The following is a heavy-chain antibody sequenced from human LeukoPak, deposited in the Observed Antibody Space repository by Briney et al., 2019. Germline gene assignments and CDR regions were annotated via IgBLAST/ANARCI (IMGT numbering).Heavy chain of an antibody. Sequence: GGSLRLSCAASGFTFSSYSMNWVRQAPGKGLEWVSYISSGGSTKYYADSVKGRFTISRDNAKNSLYLQMNSLRAEDTAVYYCARDRWFDPWGQGTLVTVSS. V-gene: IGHV3-48*04. CDR2: ISSGGSTK. CDR1: GFTFSSYS. J-gene: IGHJ5*02. CDR3: ARDRWFDP.